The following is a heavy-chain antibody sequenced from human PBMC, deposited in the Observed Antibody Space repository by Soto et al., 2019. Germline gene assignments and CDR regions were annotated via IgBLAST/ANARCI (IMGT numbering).Heavy chain of an antibody. Sequence: QVQLVESGGGVVQPGRSLRLSCAASGFTFSSYGMHWVRQAPGKGLEWVAVIWYDGSNKYYADSVKGRFTISRDNSKNTLYLQMNSLRAEDTAVYYCARDSLRYCSGGSCYFDYWGQGTLVTVSS. CDR1: GFTFSSYG. J-gene: IGHJ4*02. CDR2: IWYDGSNK. V-gene: IGHV3-33*01. CDR3: ARDSLRYCSGGSCYFDY. D-gene: IGHD2-15*01.